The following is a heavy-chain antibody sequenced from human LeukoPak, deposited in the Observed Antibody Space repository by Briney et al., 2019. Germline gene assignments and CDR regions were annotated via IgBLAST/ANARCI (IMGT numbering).Heavy chain of an antibody. CDR1: GGFISSYY. V-gene: IGHV4-59*01. CDR2: IYYSGST. Sequence: SETLSLTCTVSGGFISSYYWSWLRQPPGKGLGWIGYIYYSGSTNYNPSLKSRVTMLVDTSKNQFSLKLSSVTAADTAVYYCARAMVTTYYYMDVWGKGTTVTVSS. CDR3: ARAMVTTYYYMDV. J-gene: IGHJ6*03. D-gene: IGHD4-17*01.